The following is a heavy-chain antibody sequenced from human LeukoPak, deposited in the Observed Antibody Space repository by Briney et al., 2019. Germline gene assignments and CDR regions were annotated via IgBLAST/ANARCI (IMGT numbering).Heavy chain of an antibody. V-gene: IGHV4-39*01. CDR3: ASPTVN. D-gene: IGHD1-1*01. CDR1: GGSISSSDYY. Sequence: SETLSLTCTVSGGSISSSDYYWGWIRQPPGKGLEWIGSIYYTGSTYYNPPLQSRVSISVDTSKNQFSLKLSSVTAADTAVYYCASPTVNWGQGTLVTVSS. J-gene: IGHJ4*02. CDR2: IYYTGST.